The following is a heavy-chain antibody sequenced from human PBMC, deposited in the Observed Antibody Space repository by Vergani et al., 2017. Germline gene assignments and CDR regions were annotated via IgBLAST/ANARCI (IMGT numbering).Heavy chain of an antibody. V-gene: IGHV4-59*08. D-gene: IGHD3-22*01. J-gene: IGHJ4*02. Sequence: QVQLQESGPGLVKPSETLSLTCTVSGGSISSYYWSWIRQPPGKGLEWIGYINYSGSTNSNPSLKSRVPISVDTSTNQFALKLSSVTAADTAVYYCARHAEGDSSGYYKHQTPKNDFDYWGQGTLVTVSS. CDR1: GGSISSYY. CDR2: INYSGST. CDR3: ARHAEGDSSGYYKHQTPKNDFDY.